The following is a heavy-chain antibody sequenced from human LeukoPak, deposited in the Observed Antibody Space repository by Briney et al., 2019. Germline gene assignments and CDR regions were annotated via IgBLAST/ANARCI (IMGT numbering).Heavy chain of an antibody. CDR3: ARESNTYYYGSGSHDAFDI. V-gene: IGHV1-2*02. Sequence: ASVKVSCKASGYTFTDYYIHWVRQAPGQGLEWMGWITPYSGGTDYAQKFQGRVTMTMDTSISTVYMELSRLRSDDTAVYYCARESNTYYYGSGSHDAFDIWGQGTEVTVS. J-gene: IGHJ3*02. D-gene: IGHD3-10*01. CDR2: ITPYSGGT. CDR1: GYTFTDYY.